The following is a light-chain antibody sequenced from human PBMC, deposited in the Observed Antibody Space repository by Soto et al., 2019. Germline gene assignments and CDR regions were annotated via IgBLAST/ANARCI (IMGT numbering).Light chain of an antibody. CDR1: QGISNY. Sequence: DIQMTQSPSSLSASIGDRVTITCRASQGISNYLAWYQQKPGKVPELLIYGASTLQSGVPSRFSGSGSGTDFTLTISSLQPEDVATDYCQNYNSGLFTFGPGTKVDIK. V-gene: IGKV1-27*01. CDR3: QNYNSGLFT. J-gene: IGKJ3*01. CDR2: GAS.